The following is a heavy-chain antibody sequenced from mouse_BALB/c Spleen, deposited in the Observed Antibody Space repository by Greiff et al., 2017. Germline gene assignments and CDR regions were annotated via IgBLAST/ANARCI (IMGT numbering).Heavy chain of an antibody. CDR3: APIYYDYDGGYAMDY. CDR1: GDSITSGY. Sequence: VQLQQSGPSLVKPSQTLSLTCSVTGDSITSGYWNWIRKFPGNKLEYMGYISYSGSTYYNPSLKSRISITRDTSKNQYYLQLNSVTTEDTATYYCAPIYYDYDGGYAMDYWGQGTSVTVSS. V-gene: IGHV3-8*02. D-gene: IGHD2-4*01. J-gene: IGHJ4*01. CDR2: ISYSGST.